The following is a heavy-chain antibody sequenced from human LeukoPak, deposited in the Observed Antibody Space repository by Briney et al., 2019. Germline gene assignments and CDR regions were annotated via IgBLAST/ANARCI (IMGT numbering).Heavy chain of an antibody. CDR3: ARDSSGTLAFDI. CDR1: GYAISSGYY. CDR2: IYHDGST. V-gene: IGHV4-38-2*02. Sequence: SETLSLTCTVSGYAISSGYYWGWIRQTPGKGLEWIARIYHDGSTHYNPSLKSRATMSVDTSKNDFSLRLSSVTAADTAIYYCARDSSGTLAFDIWGQGTMVTVSS. D-gene: IGHD6-25*01. J-gene: IGHJ3*02.